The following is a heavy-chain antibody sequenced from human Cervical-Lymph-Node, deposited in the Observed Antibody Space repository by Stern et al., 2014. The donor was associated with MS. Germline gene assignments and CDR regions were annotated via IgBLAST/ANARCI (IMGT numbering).Heavy chain of an antibody. J-gene: IGHJ6*02. D-gene: IGHD6-13*01. CDR3: ARSSSPSPYYYYGMDV. Sequence: VQLVESGGGVVQPGRSLRLSCAASGFTFSSYGMHWVRQAPGKGLDWVAVIWYDGSNKYYADSVKGRFTISRDNSKNTLYLQMNSLRVEDTAVYYCARSSSPSPYYYYGMDVWGQGTTVTVSS. CDR1: GFTFSSYG. CDR2: IWYDGSNK. V-gene: IGHV3-33*01.